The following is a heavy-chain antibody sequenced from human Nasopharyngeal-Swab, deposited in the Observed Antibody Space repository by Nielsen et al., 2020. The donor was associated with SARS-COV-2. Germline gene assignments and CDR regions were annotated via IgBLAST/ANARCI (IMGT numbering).Heavy chain of an antibody. J-gene: IGHJ6*03. CDR3: AGEVQQWLVLNYYYYMDV. CDR2: IIPIFGTA. D-gene: IGHD6-19*01. CDR1: GGTFSSYA. V-gene: IGHV1-69*06. Sequence: SVKVSCKASGGTFSSYAISWVRQAPGQGLEWMGGIIPIFGTANYEQKFQGRVTITADKSTSTAYMELSSLRSEDTAVYYCAGEVQQWLVLNYYYYMDVWGKGTTVTVSS.